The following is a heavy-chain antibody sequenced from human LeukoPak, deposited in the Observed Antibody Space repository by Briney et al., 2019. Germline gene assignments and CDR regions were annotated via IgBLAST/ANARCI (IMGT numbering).Heavy chain of an antibody. V-gene: IGHV4-38-2*02. D-gene: IGHD5-18*01. CDR3: ATQRRGYSYGRFDY. CDR1: GYSISSGYY. J-gene: IGHJ4*02. Sequence: SETLSLTCTVSGYSISSGYYWGWIRQPPGKGLEWIGSIYHSGSTYYNPSLKSRVTISVDTSKNQFSLKLSSVTAADTAVYYCATQRRGYSYGRFDYWGQGTLVTVSS. CDR2: IYHSGST.